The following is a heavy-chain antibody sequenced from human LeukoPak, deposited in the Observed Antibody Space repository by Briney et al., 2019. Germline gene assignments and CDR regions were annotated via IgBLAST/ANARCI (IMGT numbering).Heavy chain of an antibody. J-gene: IGHJ6*02. V-gene: IGHV1-24*01. CDR2: FDPEDGET. CDR1: GYTLTELS. Sequence: ASVKVSCKVSGYTLTELSMHWVRQAPGKGLEWMGGFDPEDGETIYAQKFQGRVTMTEDTSTDTAYMELSSLRSEDTAVYYCATAARTSGYCSGGSCFQYYYYGMDVWSQGTTVTVSS. CDR3: ATAARTSGYCSGGSCFQYYYYGMDV. D-gene: IGHD2-15*01.